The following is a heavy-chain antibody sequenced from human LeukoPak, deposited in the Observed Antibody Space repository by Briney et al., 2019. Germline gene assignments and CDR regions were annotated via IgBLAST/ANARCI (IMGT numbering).Heavy chain of an antibody. J-gene: IGHJ4*02. CDR1: GFSFSSYI. D-gene: IGHD3-10*01. CDR3: ARSPSPHYYGSGSRPGLFDY. V-gene: IGHV3-48*04. Sequence: GGSLRLSCAASGFSFSSYIMNWVRQAPGKGLEWVSHISSSSSTIYYADSVKGRFTISRDNAKNSLYLQMNSLRAEDTAVYYCARSPSPHYYGSGSRPGLFDYWGQGTLVTVSS. CDR2: ISSSSSTI.